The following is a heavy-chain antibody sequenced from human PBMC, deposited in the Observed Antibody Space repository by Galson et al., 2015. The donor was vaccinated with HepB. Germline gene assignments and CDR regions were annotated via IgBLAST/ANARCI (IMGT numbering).Heavy chain of an antibody. J-gene: IGHJ6*02. Sequence: SLRLSCAASGFTFSSYWMHWVRQAPGKGLVWVSRINSDGSSTSYADSVKGRFTISRDNAKNTLYLQMNSLRAEDTAVYYCARALPEIYGSGSYYYYYYYGMDVWGQGTTVTVSS. D-gene: IGHD3-10*01. CDR3: ARALPEIYGSGSYYYYYYYGMDV. CDR2: INSDGSST. CDR1: GFTFSSYW. V-gene: IGHV3-74*01.